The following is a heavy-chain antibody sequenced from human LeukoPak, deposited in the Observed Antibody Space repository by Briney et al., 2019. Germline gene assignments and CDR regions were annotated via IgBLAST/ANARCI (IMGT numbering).Heavy chain of an antibody. V-gene: IGHV4-30-2*01. D-gene: IGHD3-22*01. CDR2: IYHSGST. CDR3: ARGPYYYDSSGYYPHGDALYYFDY. Sequence: PSETLSLTCTVSGGSVSSGSYYWSWIRQPPGKGLEWIGYIYHSGSTYYNPSLKSRVTISVDRSKNQFSLKLSSVTAADTAVYYCARGPYYYDSSGYYPHGDALYYFDYWGQGTLVTVSS. CDR1: GGSVSSGSYY. J-gene: IGHJ4*02.